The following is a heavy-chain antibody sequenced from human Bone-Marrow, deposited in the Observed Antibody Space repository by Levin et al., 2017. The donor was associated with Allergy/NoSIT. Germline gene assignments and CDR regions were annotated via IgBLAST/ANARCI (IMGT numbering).Heavy chain of an antibody. CDR1: GFSFSTYA. D-gene: IGHD2-2*02. CDR3: AKAIPYWYFDL. V-gene: IGHV3-23*01. Sequence: GGSLRLSCAASGFSFSTYAMNWVRQAPGKGLEWVSSITGGGSTTFYADSVKGRLTISRDNSKNMLYLQMNRLRVEDTAVYYCAKAIPYWYFDLWGRGTLVTVSS. J-gene: IGHJ2*01. CDR2: ITGGGSTT.